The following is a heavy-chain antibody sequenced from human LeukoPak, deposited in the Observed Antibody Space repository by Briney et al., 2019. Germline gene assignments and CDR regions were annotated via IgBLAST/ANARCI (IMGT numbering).Heavy chain of an antibody. CDR1: GFTFSSYS. V-gene: IGHV3-21*01. Sequence: GGSLRLSCAASGFTFSSYSMNWVRQAPGKGLEWVSSISSSSSYIYYADSVKGRFTISRDNAKNSLYLQMNCLRAEDTAVYYCARAAPVYYGMDVWGQGTTVTVSS. J-gene: IGHJ6*02. CDR3: ARAAPVYYGMDV. CDR2: ISSSSSYI.